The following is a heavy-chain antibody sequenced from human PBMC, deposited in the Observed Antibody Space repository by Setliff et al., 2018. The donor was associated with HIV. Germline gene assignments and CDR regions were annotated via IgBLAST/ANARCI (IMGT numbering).Heavy chain of an antibody. CDR2: VCQRGGI. J-gene: IGHJ4*02. Sequence: LSLTCTVSGDSIDSPHCWSWVRQSLEKGLEWIGEVCQRGGINYYPFFWSRAIISMDKPSSYFSLRLTSVTAADTAIYFCVRNSGWALGSWGQGILVTVS. CDR3: VRNSGWALGS. CDR1: GDSIDSPHC. D-gene: IGHD3-16*01. V-gene: IGHV4-4*01.